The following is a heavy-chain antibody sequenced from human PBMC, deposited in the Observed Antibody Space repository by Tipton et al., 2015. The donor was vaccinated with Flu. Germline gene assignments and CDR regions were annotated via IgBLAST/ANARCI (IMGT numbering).Heavy chain of an antibody. Sequence: LRLSCTVSGDSMSSFYWTWIRQPAGKGLEWIGRMSASGSSKYKPSLKSRVTMSADTSKNQFSLRLTSVTSADTAVYYCARGSGSGTDVTFYFWGQGTLVTVSS. CDR2: MSASGSS. V-gene: IGHV4-4*07. CDR1: GDSMSSFY. D-gene: IGHD3-10*01. CDR3: ARGSGSGTDVTFYF. J-gene: IGHJ4*02.